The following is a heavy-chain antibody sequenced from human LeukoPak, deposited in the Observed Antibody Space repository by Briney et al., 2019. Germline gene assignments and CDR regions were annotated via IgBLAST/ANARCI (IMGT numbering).Heavy chain of an antibody. CDR3: ARDSYCSGGSCYSSALFFGY. CDR2: IKQDVSEK. CDR1: GFTFSSIW. J-gene: IGHJ4*02. Sequence: AGSRRLSCAVSGFTFSSIWMSWVRQAPEKGLEWVANIKQDVSEKYYVNSVKGRFTISRDNAKNSIYLQMNSLRAEDTAVYYCARDSYCSGGSCYSSALFFGYWGQGTLVTVSS. D-gene: IGHD2-15*01. V-gene: IGHV3-7*01.